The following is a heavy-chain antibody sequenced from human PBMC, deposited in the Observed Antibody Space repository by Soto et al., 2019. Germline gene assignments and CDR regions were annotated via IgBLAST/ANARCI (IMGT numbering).Heavy chain of an antibody. CDR2: IYYSGTT. D-gene: IGHD2-21*01. CDR3: ARGPGLRGLY. CDR1: GGPISRGGDY. V-gene: IGHV4-31*03. J-gene: IGHJ4*02. Sequence: SETLSLTCTVSGGPISRGGDYWNWIRQHPEKGLEWIGYIYYSGTTHYNPSLKSRVTISSDTSKNQFSLILTSVTAADTAVYYCARGPGLRGLYWGQGALVTVSS.